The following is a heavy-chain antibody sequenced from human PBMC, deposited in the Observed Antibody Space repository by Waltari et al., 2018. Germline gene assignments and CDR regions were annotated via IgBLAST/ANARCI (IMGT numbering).Heavy chain of an antibody. J-gene: IGHJ3*02. CDR1: GGSFSGYF. D-gene: IGHD3-22*01. Sequence: QVQLQQWGAGLLKPSETLSLTCAVDGGSFSGYFWRWLRQPPGKGPEGIGEINHSGSTNYNPSLKSRVTISVDTSKNQFSLKLSSVTAADTAVYYCARDTLPLLVDYDSSGYYLDAFDIWGQGTMVTVSS. CDR2: INHSGST. CDR3: ARDTLPLLVDYDSSGYYLDAFDI. V-gene: IGHV4-34*01.